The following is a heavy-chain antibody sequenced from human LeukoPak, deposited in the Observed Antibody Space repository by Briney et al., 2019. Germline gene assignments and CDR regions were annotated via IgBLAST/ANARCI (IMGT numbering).Heavy chain of an antibody. V-gene: IGHV3-30-3*01. J-gene: IGHJ6*02. CDR1: GFTFSSYA. D-gene: IGHD2-8*01. CDR2: ISYDGSNK. Sequence: PGRSLRLSCAASGFTFSSYAMPWVRQAPGKGLEWVAVISYDGSNKYYADSVKGRFTISRGNSKNTLYLQMNSLRAEDTAVYYCARETNEEDYYYGMDVWGQGTTVTVSS. CDR3: ARETNEEDYYYGMDV.